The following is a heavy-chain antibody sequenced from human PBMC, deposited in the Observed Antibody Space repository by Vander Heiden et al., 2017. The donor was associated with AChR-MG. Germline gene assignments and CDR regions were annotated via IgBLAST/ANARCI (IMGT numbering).Heavy chain of an antibody. CDR3: AKGDNWFDP. J-gene: IGHJ5*02. CDR1: GFTFRSYA. V-gene: IGHV3-23*01. Sequence: EVQLLESGGGLVHPGGSLRLSCAASGFTFRSYALSWVRQAPGKGPEWVSSLSAGGGSTYYADSVKGRFTISRDNSKDTLSLQMHNLRAEDTALYFCAKGDNWFDPWGQGTLVTVSS. CDR2: LSAGGGST.